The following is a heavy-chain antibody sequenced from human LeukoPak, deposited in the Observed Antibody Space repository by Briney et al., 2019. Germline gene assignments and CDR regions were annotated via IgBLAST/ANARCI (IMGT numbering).Heavy chain of an antibody. CDR3: ARTDRDDYGESNSDY. V-gene: IGHV1-18*01. J-gene: IGHJ4*02. CDR1: GYTFTSYG. CDR2: ISAYNGNT. D-gene: IGHD4-17*01. Sequence: ASVKVSCKASGYTFTSYGISWVRQAPGQGLEWMGWISAYNGNTNYAQKLQGRVTMTTDTSTSTAYMELRSLGSDDTAVYYCARTDRDDYGESNSDYWGQGTLVTVSS.